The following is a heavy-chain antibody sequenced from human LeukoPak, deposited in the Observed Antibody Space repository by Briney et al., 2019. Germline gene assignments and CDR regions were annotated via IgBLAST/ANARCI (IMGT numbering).Heavy chain of an antibody. D-gene: IGHD3-9*01. CDR1: GFTFSSYS. CDR3: AREPPYYDILTGPDY. CDR2: ISSSSSTI. J-gene: IGHJ4*02. Sequence: GGSLRLSCAASGFTFSSYSMNWVRQAPGRGLEWVSYISSSSSTICYADSVKGRFTISRDNAKNSLYLQMNSLRAEDTAVYYCAREPPYYDILTGPDYRGQGTLVTVSS. V-gene: IGHV3-48*01.